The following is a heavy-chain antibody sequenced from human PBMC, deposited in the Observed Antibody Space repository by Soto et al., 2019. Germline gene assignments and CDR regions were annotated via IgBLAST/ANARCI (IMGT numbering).Heavy chain of an antibody. D-gene: IGHD6-13*01. J-gene: IGHJ4*02. CDR1: GDSISSDNW. Sequence: QVKLQESGPGLVKPSETLSLTCAVSGDSISSDNWWNWVRQAPGKGLEWIGEIYHIGNFNYNPSLNSRATISVDKSNNTFSLNLGSVTAAATAVSSCVRGSMIAAPGTYGLKSLDSCGQGTLVTVSS. V-gene: IGHV4-4*02. CDR3: VRGSMIAAPGTYGLKSLDS. CDR2: IYHIGNF.